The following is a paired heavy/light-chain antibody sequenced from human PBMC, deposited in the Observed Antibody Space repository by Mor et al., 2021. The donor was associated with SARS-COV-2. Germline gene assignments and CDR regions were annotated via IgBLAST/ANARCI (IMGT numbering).Light chain of an antibody. V-gene: IGLV6-57*03. CDR1: SGSIASNY. Sequence: NFMLTQPHSVSESPGKTVTISCTRSSGSIASNYVQWYQQRPGSAPTTVIYEDSQRPSGVPDRFSGSIDRSSNSASLTISGLKTEDEADYYCQSYATNTKRVFGGGTKLTVL. CDR2: EDS. CDR3: QSYATNTKRV. J-gene: IGLJ3*02.
Heavy chain of an antibody. CDR3: ASSFMVRGVVYYGMDV. V-gene: IGHV3-33*01. Sequence: QVQLVESGGGVVQPGMSLRLSCAASGLTFSNYGMHWVRQAPGKGLEWVALIWYDGTKKYYADSMKGRFTISRDNSNNTLYLQMNSLRVEDTAVYYCASSFMVRGVVYYGMDVWGQGTTVTVFS. J-gene: IGHJ6*02. CDR1: GLTFSNYG. CDR2: IWYDGTKK. D-gene: IGHD3-10*01.